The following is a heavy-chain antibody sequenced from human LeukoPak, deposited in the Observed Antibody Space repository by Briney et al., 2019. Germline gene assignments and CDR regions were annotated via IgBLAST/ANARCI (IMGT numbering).Heavy chain of an antibody. J-gene: IGHJ4*02. D-gene: IGHD6-19*01. CDR1: GFTFSDYY. CDR2: ISSSSSYT. CDR3: ARVRGSSGWIDY. V-gene: IGHV3-11*06. Sequence: GGSLRLSCAASGFTFSDYYMSWIRQAPGKGLEWVSYISSSSSYTNYADSVKGRFTISRDNAKNSLYLQMNSLRAEDTAVYYCARVRGSSGWIDYWGQGTLVTVSS.